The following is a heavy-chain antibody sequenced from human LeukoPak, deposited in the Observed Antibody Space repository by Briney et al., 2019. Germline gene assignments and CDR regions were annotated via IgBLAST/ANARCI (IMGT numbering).Heavy chain of an antibody. CDR3: AKDQGPAAPNYYYYYYMDV. D-gene: IGHD2-2*01. J-gene: IGHJ6*03. Sequence: PGGSLRLSCAASGFTFSSYGMHWVRQAPGKGLEWVAFIRYDGSNKYYADSVKGRFTISRDNSKNTLYLQMNSLRAEDTAVYYCAKDQGPAAPNYYYYYYMDVWGKGTTVTVSS. CDR1: GFTFSSYG. V-gene: IGHV3-30*02. CDR2: IRYDGSNK.